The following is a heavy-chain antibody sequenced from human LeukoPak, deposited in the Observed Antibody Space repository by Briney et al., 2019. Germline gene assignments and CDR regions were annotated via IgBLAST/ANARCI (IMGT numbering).Heavy chain of an antibody. Sequence: PGGSLRLSCAASGFTFSDDNMSWIRQAPGKGLEWISYISSSGRTIKYADSVKGRLTISRDNAKNSLYLQMNSLRAEDTAVYYCARVGLSEYFQHWGQGTLVTVSS. J-gene: IGHJ1*01. D-gene: IGHD5/OR15-5a*01. CDR2: ISSSGRTI. CDR3: ARVGLSEYFQH. CDR1: GFTFSDDN. V-gene: IGHV3-11*04.